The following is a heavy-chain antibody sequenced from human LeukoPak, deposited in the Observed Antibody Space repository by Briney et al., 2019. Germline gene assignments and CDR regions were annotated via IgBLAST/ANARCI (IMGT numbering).Heavy chain of an antibody. CDR1: GFTFSSYE. CDR2: ISSSGSTI. D-gene: IGHD3-22*01. J-gene: IGHJ4*02. CDR3: ARDYYDSKWDY. Sequence: GGSLRLSCAASGFTFSSYEMHWVRQAPGKGLEWVSYISSSGSTIYYADSVKGRFTISRDNAKNSLYLQMNSLRAEDTAVYYCARDYYDSKWDYWGQGTLVTVSS. V-gene: IGHV3-48*03.